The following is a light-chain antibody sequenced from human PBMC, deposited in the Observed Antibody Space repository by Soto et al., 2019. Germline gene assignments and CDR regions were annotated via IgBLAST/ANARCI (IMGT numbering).Light chain of an antibody. J-gene: IGKJ4*01. Sequence: DIVLTQSPGTLSLSPGERATLSCRASQSVGSIYLAWYQQKPGQAPRLLIHGASNRASGIPDRFSGSGSGTDFTLTISRLEPEDAAVYDRLQRSNWLAFGGGTKVDIK. CDR3: LQRSNWLA. V-gene: IGKV3D-20*02. CDR1: QSVGSIY. CDR2: GAS.